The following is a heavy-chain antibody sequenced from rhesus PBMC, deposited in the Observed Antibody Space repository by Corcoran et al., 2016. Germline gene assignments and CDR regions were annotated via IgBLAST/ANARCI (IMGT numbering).Heavy chain of an antibody. Sequence: QVQLQESGPGLVKPSETLSLTCAVYGGSISGYYYWSWIRQPPGKGLEWIGYIYGNSASTNYNPSLKNRVTNSKNTSKNQFSLKLSSVTAADTAVYYCARFTSTTIRYFDLWGPGTPITISS. CDR3: ARFTSTTIRYFDL. J-gene: IGHJ2*01. V-gene: IGHV4-143*01. D-gene: IGHD2-2*01. CDR1: GGSISGYYY. CDR2: IYGNSAST.